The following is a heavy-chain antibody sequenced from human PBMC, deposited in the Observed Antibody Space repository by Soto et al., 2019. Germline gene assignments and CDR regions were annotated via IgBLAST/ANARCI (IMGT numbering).Heavy chain of an antibody. J-gene: IGHJ4*02. V-gene: IGHV3-23*01. Sequence: LXLSCAASGFTCSSYTMSWVRQAPGKGLEWVSAISGSGGSTYYADSVKGRFTISRDNSKNTLYLQMNSLRAEDTAVYYCAKDTHPPITMIVVPRSPHDYWGPGNLVTVSA. D-gene: IGHD3-22*01. CDR2: ISGSGGST. CDR3: AKDTHPPITMIVVPRSPHDY. CDR1: GFTCSSYT.